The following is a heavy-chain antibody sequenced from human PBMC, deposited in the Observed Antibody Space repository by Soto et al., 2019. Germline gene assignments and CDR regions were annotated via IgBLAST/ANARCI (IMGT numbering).Heavy chain of an antibody. CDR2: ISWNSGSI. D-gene: IGHD3-3*01. J-gene: IGHJ6*02. V-gene: IGHV3-9*01. CDR3: AKDMIGYDFWSGYQKPYYYYGMDV. CDR1: GFTFDDYV. Sequence: PGGSLRLSCAASGFTFDDYVMHWVWQAPGKGLEWVSGISWNSGSIGYADSVKGRFTISRDNAKNSLYLQMNSLRAEDTALYYCAKDMIGYDFWSGYQKPYYYYGMDVWGQGTTVTVSS.